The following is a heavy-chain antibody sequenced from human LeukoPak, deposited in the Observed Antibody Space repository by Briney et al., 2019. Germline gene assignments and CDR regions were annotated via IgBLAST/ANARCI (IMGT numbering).Heavy chain of an antibody. CDR2: ISNDESNK. J-gene: IGHJ4*02. Sequence: GGALRLSCAGSGFTFSSSAMHWVRQPPGKGLEWVTVISNDESNKYYADSVKGRFTISRDNSKNMLDLQMNSLRTEDTAVYYCAKVGSGNDYYWGQGTLVTVSS. V-gene: IGHV3-30*18. CDR3: AKVGSGNDYY. D-gene: IGHD5-12*01. CDR1: GFTFSSSA.